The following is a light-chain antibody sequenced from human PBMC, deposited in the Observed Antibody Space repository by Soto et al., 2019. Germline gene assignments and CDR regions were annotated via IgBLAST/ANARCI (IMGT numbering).Light chain of an antibody. CDR1: QSVSRW. V-gene: IGKV1-5*01. CDR3: QQYSSYSLPT. J-gene: IGKJ4*01. CDR2: DAS. Sequence: DIQMTQSPSILSSSVGDSVTIACLASQSVSRWLAWYQQKPGKAPKLLIYDASSLNSGVPSRFSGSQSGTEFTLTITSLLPDDFATYFCQQYSSYSLPTFGGGTKVDIK.